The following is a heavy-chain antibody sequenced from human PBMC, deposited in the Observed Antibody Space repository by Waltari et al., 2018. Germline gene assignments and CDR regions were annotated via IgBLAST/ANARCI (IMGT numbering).Heavy chain of an antibody. V-gene: IGHV3-23*01. CDR3: AKDVRGSWYGWEDYYYYYGMDV. D-gene: IGHD6-13*01. J-gene: IGHJ6*02. Sequence: EVQLLESGGGLVQPGGSLRLSCAASGFTFSSYAMSWVRQAPGKGLEWVSAISGSGGSTYYADSVKGRFTISRDNSKNTLYLQMNSLRAEDTAVYYCAKDVRGSWYGWEDYYYYYGMDVWGQGTTVTVSS. CDR2: ISGSGGST. CDR1: GFTFSSYA.